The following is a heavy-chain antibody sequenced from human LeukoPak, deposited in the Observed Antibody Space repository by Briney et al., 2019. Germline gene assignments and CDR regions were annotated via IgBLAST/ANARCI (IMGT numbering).Heavy chain of an antibody. Sequence: ASVKVSCKASGYTFTGYYMHWVRQAPGQGLEWMGWINPNSGGTNYAQKFQGRVTMTRDTSISTAYMELSRLRSDDTAVYYCARVRVGVTRSYFDYWGQGTLVTVSS. CDR2: INPNSGGT. CDR3: ARVRVGVTRSYFDY. V-gene: IGHV1-2*02. J-gene: IGHJ4*02. D-gene: IGHD1-26*01. CDR1: GYTFTGYY.